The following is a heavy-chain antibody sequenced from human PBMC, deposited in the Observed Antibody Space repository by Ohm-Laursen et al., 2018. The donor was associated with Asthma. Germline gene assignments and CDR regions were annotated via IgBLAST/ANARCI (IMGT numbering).Heavy chain of an antibody. J-gene: IGHJ6*02. CDR1: GFTFSRYG. D-gene: IGHD2-2*01. Sequence: SLRLSCAASGFTFSRYGMHWVRQAPGKGLEWVAVISYDGSNKYYADSVKGRFTISRDNSKNTLYLQMNSLRAEDTAVYYCAKGICSSTSCYGYYGMDVWGQGTTVTVSS. V-gene: IGHV3-30*18. CDR2: ISYDGSNK. CDR3: AKGICSSTSCYGYYGMDV.